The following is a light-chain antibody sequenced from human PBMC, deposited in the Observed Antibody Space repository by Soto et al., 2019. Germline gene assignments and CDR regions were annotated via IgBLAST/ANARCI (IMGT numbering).Light chain of an antibody. CDR2: GAS. CDR3: QQYGSSPPWT. V-gene: IGKV3-20*01. Sequence: EIVLTQSPGTRSLWPGERATLSCMASQSVSSSYLAWYQQKPGQAPRLLIYGASSRATGIPDRFSGSGSGTDFTLTISRLEPEHFAVYYCQQYGSSPPWTFGQGTKVDIK. CDR1: QSVSSSY. J-gene: IGKJ1*01.